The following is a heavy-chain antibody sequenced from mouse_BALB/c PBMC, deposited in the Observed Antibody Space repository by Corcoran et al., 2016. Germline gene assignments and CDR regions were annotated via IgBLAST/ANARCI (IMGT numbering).Heavy chain of an antibody. D-gene: IGHD2-1*01. CDR1: GYTFTDYN. J-gene: IGHJ2*01. CDR2: INPNNGGT. V-gene: IGHV1-18*01. Sequence: EVLLQQSGPELVKPGASVKIPCKASGYTFTDYNMEWVKQSHGKSLEWIGDINPNNGGTIYNQKFKGKATLTVDKSSSTAYMELRSLTSEDTAVYYCARKDGNYPYYFDYWGQGTTLTVSS. CDR3: ARKDGNYPYYFDY.